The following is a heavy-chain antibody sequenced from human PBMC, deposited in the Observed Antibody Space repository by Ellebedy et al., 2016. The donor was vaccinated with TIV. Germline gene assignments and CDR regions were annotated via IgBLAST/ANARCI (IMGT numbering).Heavy chain of an antibody. CDR1: GYTFTGYY. CDR3: ARDLYCGGDCYSGYH. CDR2: INPNSGGT. D-gene: IGHD2-21*02. J-gene: IGHJ4*02. V-gene: IGHV1-2*02. Sequence: ASVKVSCKASGYTFTGYYMHWVRQAPGQGLEWMGWINPNSGGTNYAQKFQGRVTMTRDTSISTAYMELSRLRSDDTAVYYCARDLYCGGDCYSGYHWGQGTLVTVSS.